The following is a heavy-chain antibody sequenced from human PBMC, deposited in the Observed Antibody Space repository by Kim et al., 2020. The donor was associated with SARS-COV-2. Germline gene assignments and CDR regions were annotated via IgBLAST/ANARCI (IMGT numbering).Heavy chain of an antibody. D-gene: IGHD3-3*01. CDR1: GFTFGDYA. J-gene: IGHJ6*02. CDR2: IRSKAYGGTT. Sequence: GGSLRLSCTASGFTFGDYAMSWVRQAPGKGLEWVGFIRSKAYGGTTEYAASVKGRFTISRDDSKSIAYLQMNSLKTEDTAVYYCTRDYTQGYYDFWSGYYTGEDYYGMDVWGQGTTVTVSS. CDR3: TRDYTQGYYDFWSGYYTGEDYYGMDV. V-gene: IGHV3-49*04.